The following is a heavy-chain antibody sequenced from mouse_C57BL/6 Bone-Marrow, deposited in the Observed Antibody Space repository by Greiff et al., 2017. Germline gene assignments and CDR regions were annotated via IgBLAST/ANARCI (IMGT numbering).Heavy chain of an antibody. V-gene: IGHV1-81*01. CDR2: IYPRSGNT. J-gene: IGHJ3*01. D-gene: IGHD1-1*01. Sequence: VKLVESGAELARPGASVKLSCKASGYTFTSYGISWVKQRTGQGLEWIGEIYPRSGNTYYNEKFKGKATLTADKSSSTAYMELRSLTSEDSAVYCCARGTTVVATGEAWFAYWGQGTLVTVSA. CDR1: GYTFTSYG. CDR3: ARGTTVVATGEAWFAY.